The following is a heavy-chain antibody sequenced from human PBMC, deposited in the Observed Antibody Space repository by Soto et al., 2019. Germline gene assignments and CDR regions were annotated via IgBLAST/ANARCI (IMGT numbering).Heavy chain of an antibody. J-gene: IGHJ4*02. CDR3: ARKGDYGDHAHFI. V-gene: IGHV4-30-4*01. D-gene: IGHD4-17*01. CDR1: GGSISGGDHY. Sequence: PSETLSLTCSLSGGSISGGDHYWSWIRQPPGRGLEWIGYIYSTGSTYYNPSLKRRTSISMDTSRNQFSLRLNSVSAADTAMYYCARKGDYGDHAHFIWGQGTQVTVSS. CDR2: IYSTGST.